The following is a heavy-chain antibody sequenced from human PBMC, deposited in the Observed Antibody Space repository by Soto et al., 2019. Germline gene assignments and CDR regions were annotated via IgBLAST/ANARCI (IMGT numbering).Heavy chain of an antibody. CDR1: GFTFGNYW. CDR2: INSDGRST. D-gene: IGHD3-10*01. J-gene: IGHJ4*02. V-gene: IGHV3-74*01. Sequence: EVQLVESGGGLVQPGGSLRLSCAASGFTFGNYWMHWVRQAPGKGLVWVSRINSDGRSTTYADSVKGRFTISRDNAKNTLDLQMNSLRAEDTAVYYCVRDAIGAFPIDHWGQGTLVTVSS. CDR3: VRDAIGAFPIDH.